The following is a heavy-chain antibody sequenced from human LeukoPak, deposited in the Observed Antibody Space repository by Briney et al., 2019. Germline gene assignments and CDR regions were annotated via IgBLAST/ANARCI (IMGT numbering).Heavy chain of an antibody. CDR1: GGSFSGYY. Sequence: PSETLSLTCAVYGGSFSGYYWSWIRQPPGKGLEWIGEINHSGSTNYNPSLKSRVTMSVDTSKNQFSLKLSSVTAADTAVYYCARVPRKRITMIVGGTFAFDIWGQGTMVTVSS. D-gene: IGHD3-22*01. J-gene: IGHJ3*02. CDR2: INHSGST. V-gene: IGHV4-34*01. CDR3: ARVPRKRITMIVGGTFAFDI.